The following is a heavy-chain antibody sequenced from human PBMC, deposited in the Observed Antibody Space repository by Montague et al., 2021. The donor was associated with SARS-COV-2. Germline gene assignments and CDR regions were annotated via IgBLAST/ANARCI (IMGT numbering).Heavy chain of an antibody. V-gene: IGHV4-34*01. D-gene: IGHD2-2*02. CDR1: GGSFSGYY. CDR3: ARLGEGVVPSPILGVGPYYYSFYMDV. Sequence: SETLSLTCAVYGGSFSGYYWNWIRQPPGKGLEWIGEINHSGSANYNPSLKRRVTISADTSKNQFSLKLNSVTAADTAVYYCARLGEGVVPSPILGVGPYYYSFYMDVWGKGATVTVSS. J-gene: IGHJ6*03. CDR2: INHSGSA.